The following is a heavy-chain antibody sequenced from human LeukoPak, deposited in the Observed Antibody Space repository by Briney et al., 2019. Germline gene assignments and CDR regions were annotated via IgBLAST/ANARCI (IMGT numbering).Heavy chain of an antibody. CDR3: ARSGVRGSGYYYESDY. CDR1: GYTFTSYY. V-gene: IGHV1-46*01. Sequence: ASVKVSCKASGYTFTSYYMHWVRQAPGQGLEGMGIINPSGGSTSYAQKFQGRVTMTRDMSTSTVYMELSSLRSEDTAVYYCARSGVRGSGYYYESDYWGQGTLVTVSS. D-gene: IGHD3-22*01. J-gene: IGHJ4*02. CDR2: INPSGGST.